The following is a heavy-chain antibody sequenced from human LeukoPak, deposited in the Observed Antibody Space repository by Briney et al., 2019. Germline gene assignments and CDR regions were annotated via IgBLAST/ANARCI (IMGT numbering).Heavy chain of an antibody. J-gene: IGHJ4*02. V-gene: IGHV3-23*01. CDR2: ISGSGGST. Sequence: GGSLRLSCAASGFTFSSHAMSWVRQAPGKGLEWVSAISGSGGSTYSADSVKGRFTISRDNSKNTLYLQMNSLRAEDTAIYYCTRSGYRHPYHFDSWGQGTLVTVSS. CDR1: GFTFSSHA. CDR3: TRSGYRHPYHFDS. D-gene: IGHD3-22*01.